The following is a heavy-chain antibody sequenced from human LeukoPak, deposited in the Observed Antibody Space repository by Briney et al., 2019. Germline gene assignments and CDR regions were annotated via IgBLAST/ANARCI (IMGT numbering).Heavy chain of an antibody. J-gene: IGHJ4*02. D-gene: IGHD6-13*01. CDR3: AREVAAAGTFDY. V-gene: IGHV1-2*02. Sequence: ASVKVSCKASGYTFTGYYMHWVRQAPGQGLEWMGWINPNGGGSNYAQKFQGRVTMTRDTSISTAYMELSRLRSDDTAVYYCAREVAAAGTFDYWGQGTLVTVSS. CDR1: GYTFTGYY. CDR2: INPNGGGS.